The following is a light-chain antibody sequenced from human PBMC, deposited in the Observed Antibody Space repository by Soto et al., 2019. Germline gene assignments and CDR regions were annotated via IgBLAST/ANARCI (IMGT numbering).Light chain of an antibody. Sequence: EIVMTQSPATLSVSPGERATLSCRASQSVSSNLAWYQQKPGQAPRLPIYGASTRATGIPARFSGSGSGTEFTLTISSLQSEDFAVYYCQQYNNWPPSTFGGGTKVDI. CDR1: QSVSSN. J-gene: IGKJ4*01. CDR2: GAS. CDR3: QQYNNWPPST. V-gene: IGKV3-15*01.